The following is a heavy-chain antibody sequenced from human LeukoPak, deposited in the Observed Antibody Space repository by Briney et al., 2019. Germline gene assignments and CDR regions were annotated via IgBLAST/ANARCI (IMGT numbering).Heavy chain of an antibody. CDR2: INPNSGGT. J-gene: IGHJ6*02. CDR1: GYTFTGYY. D-gene: IGHD3-3*01. Sequence: GASVKVSCKASGYTFTGYYMHWVRQAPGQGVEWMGWINPNSGGTNYAQKFQGRVTMTRDTSISTAYMELSRLRSDDTAVYYCARESIFGVVIPSYYYGMDVWGQGTTVTVSS. V-gene: IGHV1-2*02. CDR3: ARESIFGVVIPSYYYGMDV.